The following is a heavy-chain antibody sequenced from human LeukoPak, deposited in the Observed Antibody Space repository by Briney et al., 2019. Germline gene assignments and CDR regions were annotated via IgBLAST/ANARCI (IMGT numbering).Heavy chain of an antibody. J-gene: IGHJ4*02. CDR1: GESFSGYY. CDR2: IIDTGST. CDR3: ARGGGLGRRDGNNDY. Sequence: SETLSLTCVVYGESFSGYYWTWIRQPPGKGLEWVGEIIDTGSTKYNPSLKSRVTISVDTSKNQFSLKLSSVTAADTAVYYCARGGGLGRRDGNNDYWGQGTLVTVSS. V-gene: IGHV4-34*01. D-gene: IGHD5-24*01.